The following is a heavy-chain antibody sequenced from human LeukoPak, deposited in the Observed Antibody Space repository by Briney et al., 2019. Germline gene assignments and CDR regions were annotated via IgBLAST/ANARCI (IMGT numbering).Heavy chain of an antibody. V-gene: IGHV4-34*01. CDR1: GGSFSGYY. CDR2: INHSGST. CDR3: ARSDYGDYGTFDY. D-gene: IGHD4-17*01. Sequence: PSETLSLTCAVYGGSFSGYYWSWIRQPPGKGLEWIGEINHSGSTNYNPSLKSRVTISVDTSKNQFSLKLSSVTAADTAVYYCARSDYGDYGTFDYWGQGTLVTVSS. J-gene: IGHJ4*02.